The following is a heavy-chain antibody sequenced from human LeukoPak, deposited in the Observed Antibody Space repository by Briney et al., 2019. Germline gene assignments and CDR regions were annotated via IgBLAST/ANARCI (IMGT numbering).Heavy chain of an antibody. CDR3: ARDRRGADDAFDI. D-gene: IGHD1-26*01. J-gene: IGHJ3*02. CDR2: ISAYNGNT. CDR1: GYTFTSYG. V-gene: IGHV1-18*01. Sequence: ASVKVSCKASGYTFTSYGISWVRQAPGQGLEWMGWISAYNGNTNYAQKLQGRVTITTDESTSTAYMELSSLRSEDTAVYYCARDRRGADDAFDIWGQGTMATVSS.